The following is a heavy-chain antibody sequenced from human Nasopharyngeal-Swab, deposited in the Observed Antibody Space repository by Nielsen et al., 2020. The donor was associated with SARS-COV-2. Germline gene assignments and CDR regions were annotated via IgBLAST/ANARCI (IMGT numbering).Heavy chain of an antibody. CDR2: IIPIFGTA. D-gene: IGHD3-10*01. V-gene: IGHV1-69*01. J-gene: IGHJ6*02. CDR3: AKGNVTLIRGVIVNYYYYGMDV. Sequence: WVRQAPGQGIEWMGGIIPIFGTAKYAQKFQGRVTITADESTSTAYMELSSLRSEDTAVYYCAKGNVTLIRGVIVNYYYYGMDVWGQGTTVTVSS.